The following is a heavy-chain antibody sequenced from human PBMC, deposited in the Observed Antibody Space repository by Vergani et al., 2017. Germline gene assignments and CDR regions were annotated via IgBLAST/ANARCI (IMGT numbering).Heavy chain of an antibody. CDR3: ARLPRGPWNFDL. CDR2: ISYDGSNK. V-gene: IGHV3-30-3*01. Sequence: QVQLVESGGGVVQPGRSLRLSCAASGFTFSSYAMHWVRQAPGKGLEWVAVISYDGSNKYYADSVKGRFTISRDNSKNTLYLQMNSLRAEDTAVYYCARLPRGPWNFDLWGRGTLITVSS. J-gene: IGHJ2*01. CDR1: GFTFSSYA.